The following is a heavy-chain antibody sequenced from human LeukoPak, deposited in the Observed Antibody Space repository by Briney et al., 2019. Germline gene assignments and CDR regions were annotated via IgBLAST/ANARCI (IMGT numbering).Heavy chain of an antibody. Sequence: GGSLRLSCAASGFTFSDYHMSWIRQAPGKGLEWVSYISSSGGTISYADSVKGRFTISRDNAKNSLYLQMNSLRVEDTAVYYCARGPVSSSGFFGYWGQGTLVTVSS. CDR2: ISSSGGTI. CDR1: GFTFSDYH. D-gene: IGHD6-19*01. J-gene: IGHJ4*02. V-gene: IGHV3-11*01. CDR3: ARGPVSSSGFFGY.